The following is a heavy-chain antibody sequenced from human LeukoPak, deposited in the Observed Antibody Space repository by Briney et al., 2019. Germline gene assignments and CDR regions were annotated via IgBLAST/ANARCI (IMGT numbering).Heavy chain of an antibody. Sequence: PGGSLRLSCAVSGFTFSNYAMVWVRQAPGKGLEWVSAIRGSGAGTHYADSVKGRFTISRDNSRNILYLQMNNLRGEDTALYYCGRDPNGDYIGAFEFQRWGQGTLVSVSS. D-gene: IGHD4-17*01. V-gene: IGHV3-23*01. CDR2: IRGSGAGT. CDR3: GRDPNGDYIGAFEFQR. J-gene: IGHJ1*01. CDR1: GFTFSNYA.